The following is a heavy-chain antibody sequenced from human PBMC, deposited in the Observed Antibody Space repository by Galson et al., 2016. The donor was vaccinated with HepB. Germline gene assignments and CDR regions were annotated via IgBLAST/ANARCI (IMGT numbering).Heavy chain of an antibody. CDR1: GFTFRNYG. CDR2: ISRSGDST. Sequence: SLRLSCAASGFTFRNYGMTWVRQAPGKGLEVVSSISRSGDSTDYADSVKGRFTISRDHSKNTLSLQMNSLTADDTAIYYCVQGSTAPAVWGKGTTVTVSS. V-gene: IGHV3-23*01. CDR3: VQGSTAPAV. J-gene: IGHJ6*04. D-gene: IGHD2-2*01.